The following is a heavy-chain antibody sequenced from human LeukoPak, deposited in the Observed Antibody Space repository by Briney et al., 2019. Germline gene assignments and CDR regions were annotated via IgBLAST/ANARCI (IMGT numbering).Heavy chain of an antibody. Sequence: PGGSLRLSCAASGFTFEDYAMRWVRQAPGKGLEWVSGISWNSGSIGYADSVKGRFTISRDNAKNSLYLQMNSLRAEDTALYYCAKDISDFWSGHPNYYYYYGMDAWGQGTTVTVSS. V-gene: IGHV3-9*01. J-gene: IGHJ6*02. CDR2: ISWNSGSI. CDR3: AKDISDFWSGHPNYYYYYGMDA. D-gene: IGHD3-3*01. CDR1: GFTFEDYA.